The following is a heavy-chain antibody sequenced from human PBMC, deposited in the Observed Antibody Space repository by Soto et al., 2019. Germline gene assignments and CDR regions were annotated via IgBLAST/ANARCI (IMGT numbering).Heavy chain of an antibody. D-gene: IGHD3-3*01. Sequence: GGSLRLSCAASGFTFSSYDMHWVRQATGKGLEWVSAIGTAGDTYYPGSVKGRFTISRENAKNSLYLQMNSLRAGDTAVYYCARSITYYDFWSGHMDVWGKGTTVTVSS. CDR3: ARSITYYDFWSGHMDV. CDR1: GFTFSSYD. J-gene: IGHJ6*03. CDR2: IGTAGDT. V-gene: IGHV3-13*01.